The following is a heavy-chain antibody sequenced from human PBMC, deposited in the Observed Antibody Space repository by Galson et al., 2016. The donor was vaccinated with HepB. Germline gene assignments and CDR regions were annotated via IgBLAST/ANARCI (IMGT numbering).Heavy chain of an antibody. D-gene: IGHD1-14*01. Sequence: SLRLSCAASGFIFSSYNMNWVRQAPGKGLEWVSSISGSTTYISYADSVKGRFTISRDNAKNSLFLQMNALRAEDTAVYYCARDLNQIHRRKYNGMDVWGQGTTVTVSS. CDR3: ARDLNQIHRRKYNGMDV. J-gene: IGHJ6*02. V-gene: IGHV3-21*01. CDR2: ISGSTTYI. CDR1: GFIFSSYN.